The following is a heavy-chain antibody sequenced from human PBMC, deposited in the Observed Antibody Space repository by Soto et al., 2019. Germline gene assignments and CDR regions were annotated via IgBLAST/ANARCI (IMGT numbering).Heavy chain of an antibody. CDR1: GGSISSSSYY. V-gene: IGHV4-39*01. CDR2: IYYSGST. D-gene: IGHD6-19*01. J-gene: IGHJ4*02. CDR3: ARLVGQWLAFDY. Sequence: SETLSLTCTVSGGSISSSSYYWGWIRQPPGKGLEWIGSIYYSGSTYYNPSLKSRVTISVDTSKNQFSLKLSSVTAADTAVYYCARLVGQWLAFDYWGQGTLVTVSS.